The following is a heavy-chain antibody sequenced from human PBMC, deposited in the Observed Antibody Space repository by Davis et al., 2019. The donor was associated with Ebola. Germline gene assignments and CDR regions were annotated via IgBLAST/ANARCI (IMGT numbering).Heavy chain of an antibody. J-gene: IGHJ6*02. CDR2: ITSSSRYI. CDR1: GFTFSSYS. V-gene: IGHV3-21*01. CDR3: ARATTVTVIYYYYYGMDV. Sequence: GESLKISCAASGFTFSSYSIHWVRQAPGKGLEWVSSITSSSRYIYYADSVKGRFTISRDNAKNSLYLQMNSLRAEDTAVYYCARATTVTVIYYYYYGMDVWGQGTTVIVS. D-gene: IGHD4-17*01.